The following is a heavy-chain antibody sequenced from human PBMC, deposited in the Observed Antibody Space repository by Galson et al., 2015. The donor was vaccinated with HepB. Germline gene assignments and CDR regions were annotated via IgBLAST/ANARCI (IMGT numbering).Heavy chain of an antibody. Sequence: SLRLSCAASGFTFEDYAMHWVRQVPGKGLEWVSGISWNSDFTGYADSVRGRFTISRDNARYSLYLQMNSLRTEDTALYYCAQDLPYYYGPGSYFVAMDVWGQGTTVTVSS. D-gene: IGHD3-10*01. J-gene: IGHJ6*02. CDR1: GFTFEDYA. V-gene: IGHV3-9*01. CDR2: ISWNSDFT. CDR3: AQDLPYYYGPGSYFVAMDV.